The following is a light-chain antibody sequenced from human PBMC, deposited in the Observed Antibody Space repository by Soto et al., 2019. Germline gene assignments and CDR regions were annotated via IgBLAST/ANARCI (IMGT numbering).Light chain of an antibody. CDR2: GAS. V-gene: IGKV3-20*01. CDR1: QNVARSN. J-gene: IGKJ2*03. CDR3: HQYGSSPPYS. Sequence: EIVLTQSPDTLSLSPGERATLSCRATQNVARSNLAWYQHRPGQAPRLLISGASTRAADTPDRFSGSGSGAQFTLTISRLXXXDFAVYYCHQYGSSPPYSFGQGTRLE.